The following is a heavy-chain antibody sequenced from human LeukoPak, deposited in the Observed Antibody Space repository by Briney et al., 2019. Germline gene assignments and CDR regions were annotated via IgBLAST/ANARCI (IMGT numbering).Heavy chain of an antibody. V-gene: IGHV1-46*01. CDR3: ANHYYGSGSVNWFDP. CDR1: GYTFTSYY. J-gene: IGHJ5*02. D-gene: IGHD3-10*01. CDR2: INPSGGST. Sequence: AASVTVSCKASGYTFTSYYMHWVRQAPGQGLEWMGIINPSGGSTSYAQKFQGRVTMTTDTSTSTAYMELRSLRSDDTAVYYCANHYYGSGSVNWFDPWGQGTLVTVSS.